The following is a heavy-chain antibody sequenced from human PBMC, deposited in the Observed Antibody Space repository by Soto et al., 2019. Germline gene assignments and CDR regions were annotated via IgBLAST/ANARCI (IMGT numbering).Heavy chain of an antibody. J-gene: IGHJ4*02. CDR2: IYSSGST. V-gene: IGHV3-53*01. CDR1: GFTVSSND. CDR3: ASRPPFDY. Sequence: EVQLVESGGGLIQTGGSLRLSCAASGFTVSSNDMSWVRQAPGKGLEWVSGIYSSGSTSYVDSVKGRFTISRDNSKNTLYLQMNSLRVEDTAVYYCASRPPFDYWGQGTLVTVSS.